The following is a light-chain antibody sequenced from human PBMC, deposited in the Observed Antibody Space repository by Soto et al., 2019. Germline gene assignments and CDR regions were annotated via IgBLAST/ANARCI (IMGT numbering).Light chain of an antibody. Sequence: EIVLTQSPATLSLSQRERATLSCRASQSVSSYLAWYQQKPGQAPRLLIYDASNRATGIPARFSGSGSGTDFTLTISSLEPEDFAVYYCQQRSNWPLTFAGGTKVDIK. J-gene: IGKJ4*01. V-gene: IGKV3-11*01. CDR2: DAS. CDR3: QQRSNWPLT. CDR1: QSVSSY.